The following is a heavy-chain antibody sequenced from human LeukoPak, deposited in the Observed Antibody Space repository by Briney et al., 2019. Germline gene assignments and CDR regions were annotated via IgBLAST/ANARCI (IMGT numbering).Heavy chain of an antibody. Sequence: GGGLRVSCAPCVFSLSSYALYWVRQAPREGREWAALISYYGSNKYYEDSVKGRFTISIDNSKNKFYLQLNSLRAEDTAVYYCARDQIAATQTLEFDIWGQGTMVTVSS. D-gene: IGHD2-15*01. CDR3: ARDQIAATQTLEFDI. CDR2: ISYYGSNK. J-gene: IGHJ3*02. V-gene: IGHV3-30*04. CDR1: VFSLSSYA.